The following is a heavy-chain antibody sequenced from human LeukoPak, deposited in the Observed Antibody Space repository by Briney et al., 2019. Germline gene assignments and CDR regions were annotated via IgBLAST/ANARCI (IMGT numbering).Heavy chain of an antibody. CDR3: ARDLGHTGYDLNDY. V-gene: IGHV3-7*01. CDR1: GINFRGYW. CDR2: MNQDGSEK. Sequence: GGSLRLSCAVSGINFRGYWMAWVRQAPGKGLEWVANMNQDGSEKYYVDSVKGRFTISRDNAKNSLYLEMNSLRVEDTAVYYCARDLGHTGYDLNDYWGQGTLVTVSS. D-gene: IGHD5-12*01. J-gene: IGHJ4*02.